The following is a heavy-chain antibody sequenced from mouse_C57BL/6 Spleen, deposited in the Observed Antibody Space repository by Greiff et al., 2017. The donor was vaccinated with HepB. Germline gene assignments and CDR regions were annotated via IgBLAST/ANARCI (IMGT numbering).Heavy chain of an antibody. V-gene: IGHV1-81*01. CDR1: GYTFTSYG. CDR2: IYPRSGNT. Sequence: QVQLQQSGAELARPGASVKLSCKASGYTFTSYGISWVKQRTGQGLEWIGEIYPRSGNTYYNEKFKGKATLTADTSSSTAYMELRSLTSEDSAVYYCARERGYGGSFAYWGQGTLVTVSA. D-gene: IGHD1-1*01. J-gene: IGHJ3*01. CDR3: ARERGYGGSFAY.